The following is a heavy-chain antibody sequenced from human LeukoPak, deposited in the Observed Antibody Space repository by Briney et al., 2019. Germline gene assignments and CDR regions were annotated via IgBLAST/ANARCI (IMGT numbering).Heavy chain of an antibody. CDR1: GFTFSNYE. V-gene: IGHV3-48*03. CDR2: ISSGVSTV. D-gene: IGHD3-16*02. J-gene: IGHJ3*02. Sequence: GGSLRLSCAAPGFTFSNYEMNWVRQVPGKGLEWVSYISSGVSTVYYADSVQGRFTISRDNAKNSLDLQMNSLRAEDTAVYYCARGFTFGGVIVSDAFDIWGQGTTVTVSS. CDR3: ARGFTFGGVIVSDAFDI.